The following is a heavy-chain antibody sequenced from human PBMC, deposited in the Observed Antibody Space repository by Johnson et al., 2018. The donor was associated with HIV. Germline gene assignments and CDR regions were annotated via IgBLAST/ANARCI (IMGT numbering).Heavy chain of an antibody. J-gene: IGHJ3*02. D-gene: IGHD2-15*01. CDR3: ASILVVAAQEADAFDI. Sequence: LRLSCAASGFTFSSYAIHWVRQAPGKGLEWVAVISYDGSNKYYADSVKGRFTISRDNSKNTLYLQMNSLRAEDTAVYYCASILVVAAQEADAFDIWGQGTMVTVSS. CDR1: GFTFSSYA. CDR2: ISYDGSNK. V-gene: IGHV3-30*04.